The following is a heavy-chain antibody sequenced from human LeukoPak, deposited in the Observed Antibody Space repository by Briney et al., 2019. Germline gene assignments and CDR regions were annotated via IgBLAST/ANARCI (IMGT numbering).Heavy chain of an antibody. D-gene: IGHD6-13*01. Sequence: GGSLRLSCAASGFTFSSYAMSWVRQAPGKGLEWVSVIYRDGSTYYVESVKGRFTISRDNSKNTLYLQMNSLRAEDTAVYYCARAPYSSSYFFDYWGQGTLVTVSS. J-gene: IGHJ4*02. CDR1: GFTFSSYA. V-gene: IGHV3-53*01. CDR3: ARAPYSSSYFFDY. CDR2: IYRDGST.